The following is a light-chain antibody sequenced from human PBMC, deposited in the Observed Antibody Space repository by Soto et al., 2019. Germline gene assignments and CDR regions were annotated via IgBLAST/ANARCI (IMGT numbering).Light chain of an antibody. CDR1: QSFRGL. Sequence: EVVLTHSPVTLSLSPGERATLSCRASQSFRGLLAWYQQKPGQAPRLLIYDAYNRATGIPPRFSGSVSGTDCTLTISSLEPEDSEVDYCQQRHMWPITFGQGTRLEIK. V-gene: IGKV3-11*01. CDR2: DAY. CDR3: QQRHMWPIT. J-gene: IGKJ5*01.